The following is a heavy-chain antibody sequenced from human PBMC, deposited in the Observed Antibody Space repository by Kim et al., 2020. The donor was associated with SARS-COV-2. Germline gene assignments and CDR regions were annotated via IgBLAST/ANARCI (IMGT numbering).Heavy chain of an antibody. CDR3: ANSLEGLLWFGELSVGMDV. CDR1: GFTFSSYG. D-gene: IGHD3-10*01. CDR2: ISYDGSNK. V-gene: IGHV3-30*18. Sequence: GGSLRLSCAASGFTFSSYGMHWVRQAPGKGLEWVAVISYDGSNKYYADSVKGRFTISRDNSKNTLYLQMNSLRAEDTAVYYCANSLEGLLWFGELSVGMDVWGQGNTVTVSS. J-gene: IGHJ6*02.